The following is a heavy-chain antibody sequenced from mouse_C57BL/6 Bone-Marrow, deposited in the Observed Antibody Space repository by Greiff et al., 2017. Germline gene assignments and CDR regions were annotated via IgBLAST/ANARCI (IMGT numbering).Heavy chain of an antibody. D-gene: IGHD1-1*01. CDR3: ARGYYGSSYPQVGYFDV. CDR2: IDPSDSYT. J-gene: IGHJ1*03. Sequence: VQLQQPGAELVRPGTSVKLSCKASGYTFTSYWMHWVKQRPGQGLEWIGVIDPSDSYTNYNQKFKGKATLTVDTSSSTAYMQLSSLTSEDSAVYYCARGYYGSSYPQVGYFDVWGTGTTVTVSS. CDR1: GYTFTSYW. V-gene: IGHV1-59*01.